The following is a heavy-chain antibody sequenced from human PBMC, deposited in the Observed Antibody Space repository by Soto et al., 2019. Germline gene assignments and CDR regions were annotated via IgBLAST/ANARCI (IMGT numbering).Heavy chain of an antibody. CDR1: GFTVSNNY. V-gene: IGHV3-53*01. CDR3: AREYYDSSGLDAFDI. D-gene: IGHD3-22*01. Sequence: GGSLRLSCAASGFTVSNNYMSWVRQAPGKGLEWVSVIYSGGSTYYEDSVKGRFTITRNNSKNTLYLQKNSLRAEDTAVYYCAREYYDSSGLDAFDIWGQGTMVTVSS. J-gene: IGHJ3*02. CDR2: IYSGGST.